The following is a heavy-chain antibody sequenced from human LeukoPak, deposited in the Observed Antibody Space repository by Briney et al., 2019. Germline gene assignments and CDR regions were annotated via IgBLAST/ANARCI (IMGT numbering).Heavy chain of an antibody. CDR2: IYTSGST. V-gene: IGHV4-61*02. CDR1: GGSISSGSYY. CDR3: ARWENYYGSGTPTDY. D-gene: IGHD3-10*01. Sequence: SQTLSLTCTVSGGSISSGSYYWSWIRQPAGKGLEWIGRIYTSGSTNYNPSLKSRVTISVDTSKNQFSLKLSSVTAADTAVYYCARWENYYGSGTPTDYWGQGTLVTVSS. J-gene: IGHJ4*02.